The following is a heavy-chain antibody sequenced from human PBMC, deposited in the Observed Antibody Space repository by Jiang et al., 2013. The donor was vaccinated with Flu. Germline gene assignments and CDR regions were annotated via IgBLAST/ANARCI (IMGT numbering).Heavy chain of an antibody. CDR3: ARHNTQKWLRRHYYFDY. CDR1: GYSFTSYW. Sequence: SLKISCKGSGYSFTSYWIGWVRQMPGKGLEWMGIIYPGDSDTRYSPSFQGQVTISADKSISTAYLQWSSLKASDTAMYYCARHNTQKWLRRHYYFDYWGQGTLVTVSS. J-gene: IGHJ4*02. V-gene: IGHV5-51*01. CDR2: IYPGDSDT. D-gene: IGHD5-12*01.